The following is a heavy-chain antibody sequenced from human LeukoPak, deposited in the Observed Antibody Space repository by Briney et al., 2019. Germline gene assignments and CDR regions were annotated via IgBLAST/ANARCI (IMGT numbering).Heavy chain of an antibody. CDR3: AKAPAAATKYYYGMDV. J-gene: IGHJ6*02. Sequence: GGSLRLSCAASGFTFNNYAMSWVRQAPGKGLEWVSAISGSGGATYYADSVKGRFTIFRDNSKNTLFLHMNSLRVEDTAVYYCAKAPAAATKYYYGMDVWGQGTTVTVSS. CDR1: GFTFNNYA. V-gene: IGHV3-23*01. CDR2: ISGSGGAT. D-gene: IGHD6-13*01.